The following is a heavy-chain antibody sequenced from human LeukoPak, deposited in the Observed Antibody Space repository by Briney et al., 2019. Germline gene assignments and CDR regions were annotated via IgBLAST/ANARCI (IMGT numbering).Heavy chain of an antibody. CDR3: AKDGECTFDI. V-gene: IGHV3-30*02. D-gene: IGHD3-3*01. Sequence: GGSLRLSCAASGFTFSISGMHWVRQAPGEGLEWVAFIGRDGSTKYYADSVKGRFTISGDSSYNTPYLQMNSLAAEDTAIYYCAKDGECTFDIWGQGTMVTVSS. CDR1: GFTFSISG. J-gene: IGHJ3*02. CDR2: IGRDGSTK.